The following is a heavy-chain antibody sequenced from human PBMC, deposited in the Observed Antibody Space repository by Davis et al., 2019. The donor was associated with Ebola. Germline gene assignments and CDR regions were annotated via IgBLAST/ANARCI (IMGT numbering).Heavy chain of an antibody. V-gene: IGHV5-51*01. CDR1: GYSFTSGW. D-gene: IGHD7-27*01. J-gene: IGHJ5*02. Sequence: GESLKISCKASGYSFTSGWIGWVRQMPGKGLEWMAIISPGDSDTRYSPSFQGRVTMSVDKSISTAYLQWSSLEASDTAMYYCARQPGAGWFDPWGQGTLVIVSS. CDR3: ARQPGAGWFDP. CDR2: ISPGDSDT.